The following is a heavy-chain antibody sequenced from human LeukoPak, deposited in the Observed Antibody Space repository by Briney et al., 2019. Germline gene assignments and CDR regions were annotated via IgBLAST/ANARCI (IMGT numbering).Heavy chain of an antibody. CDR3: ARDDGITGIIDAFDI. CDR1: GFTFSSYS. V-gene: IGHV3-48*01. D-gene: IGHD1-20*01. J-gene: IGHJ3*02. Sequence: GGSLRLSCAASGFTFSSYSMNWVRQAPGKGLEWVSYISSSSSTIYYADSVKGRFTISRDNAKNSLYLQMNSLRAEDTAVYYCARDDGITGIIDAFDIWGQGTMVTVSS. CDR2: ISSSSSTI.